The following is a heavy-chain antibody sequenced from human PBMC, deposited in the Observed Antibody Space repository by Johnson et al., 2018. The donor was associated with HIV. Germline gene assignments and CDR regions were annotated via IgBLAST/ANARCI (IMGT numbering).Heavy chain of an antibody. CDR1: GFTFSDYY. D-gene: IGHD3-9*01. CDR2: ISSSGRTL. CDR3: AREEGNYILTRGDAFDI. J-gene: IGHJ3*02. Sequence: QVQLVESGGGLVKPGGSLRLSCAASGFTFSDYYMSWIRQAPGKGLERVSSISSSGRTLDYADSVKGRFTISRDNAKNSLYLQMNSLRAEDTAVYYRAREEGNYILTRGDAFDIWGQGTMVTVSS. V-gene: IGHV3-11*04.